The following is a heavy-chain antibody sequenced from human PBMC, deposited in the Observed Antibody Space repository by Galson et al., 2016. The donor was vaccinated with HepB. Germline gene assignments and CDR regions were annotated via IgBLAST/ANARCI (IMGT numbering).Heavy chain of an antibody. CDR3: ATDLGGNFLDY. D-gene: IGHD1-7*01. J-gene: IGHJ4*02. Sequence: SVKVSCKVPGYILTEFSMHWVRQAPGKGLEWMGGFDPEDRETIYAQKFQGRVIMTEDTSTETAYMELSSLRSEDTAVYYCATDLGGNFLDYWGQGTLGTVSS. V-gene: IGHV1-24*01. CDR2: FDPEDRET. CDR1: GYILTEFS.